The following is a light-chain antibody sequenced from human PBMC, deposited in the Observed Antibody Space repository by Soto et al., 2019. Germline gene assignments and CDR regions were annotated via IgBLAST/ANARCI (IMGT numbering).Light chain of an antibody. CDR2: GNS. CDR1: SSNFGTGYD. V-gene: IGLV1-40*01. J-gene: IGLJ1*01. CDR3: QSYDISLSARV. Sequence: QSALTQPPSVSGAPGQRVTISCTGSSSNFGTGYDVHWYQQLPGTAPKLLIYGNSNRPSGVPDRFSGSKSGTSASLAITGLQAEDEADYYCQSYDISLSARVFGAGTQLTVL.